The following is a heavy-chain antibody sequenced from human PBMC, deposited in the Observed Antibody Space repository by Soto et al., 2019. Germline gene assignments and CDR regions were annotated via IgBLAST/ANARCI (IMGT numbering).Heavy chain of an antibody. CDR3: TTEVIDY. CDR1: GFTFSNAW. CDR2: IKSKTDGGIT. V-gene: IGHV3-15*01. J-gene: IGHJ4*02. Sequence: GGSLRLSCAASGFTFSNAWMSWVRQAPGKGLEWVGRIKSKTDGGITDYAAPVKGRFTISRDDSKNTLYLQMNSLKTEDTAVYYCTTEVIDYWGQGTLVTVSS.